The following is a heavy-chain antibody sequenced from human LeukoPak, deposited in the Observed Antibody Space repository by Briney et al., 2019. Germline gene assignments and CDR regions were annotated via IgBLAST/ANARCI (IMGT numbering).Heavy chain of an antibody. J-gene: IGHJ4*02. V-gene: IGHV4-34*01. D-gene: IGHD4-17*01. CDR2: TNHSGST. CDR3: ARGYYGDYNYYFDY. CDR1: GGSFSGYY. Sequence: SETLSLTCAVYGGSFSGYYWSWIRQPPGKGLEWIGETNHSGSTNYNPSLKSRVTISVDTSKNQFSLKLSSVTAADTAVYYCARGYYGDYNYYFDYWGQGTLVTVSS.